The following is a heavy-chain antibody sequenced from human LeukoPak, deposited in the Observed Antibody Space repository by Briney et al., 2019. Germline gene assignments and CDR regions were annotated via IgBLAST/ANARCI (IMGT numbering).Heavy chain of an antibody. CDR2: INHSGST. CDR3: AREGTPYDFWSGYSWAPFDP. D-gene: IGHD3-3*01. V-gene: IGHV4-34*01. CDR1: GGSFSGYY. J-gene: IGHJ5*02. Sequence: SETLSLTCAVYGGSFSGYYWSWIRQPPGKGLEWIGEINHSGSTNYNPSLKSRVTISVDTSKNQFSLKLSSVTAADTAVYYCAREGTPYDFWSGYSWAPFDPWGQGTLVTVSS.